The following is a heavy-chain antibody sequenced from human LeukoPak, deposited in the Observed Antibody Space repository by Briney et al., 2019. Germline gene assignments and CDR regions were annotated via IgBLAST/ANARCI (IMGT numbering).Heavy chain of an antibody. CDR3: ATEIVGYGDVHYFDS. CDR2: FNPEDVET. D-gene: IGHD4-17*01. Sequence: ASLKVSCKVSGYTLTEISMHWVRQAPGQALEWMGGFNPEDVETIYARSFQGRLTVTEDTSTDTAYMELSSLRAEDTAMYYCATEIVGYGDVHYFDSWGQGTLVTVSS. V-gene: IGHV1-24*01. J-gene: IGHJ4*02. CDR1: GYTLTEIS.